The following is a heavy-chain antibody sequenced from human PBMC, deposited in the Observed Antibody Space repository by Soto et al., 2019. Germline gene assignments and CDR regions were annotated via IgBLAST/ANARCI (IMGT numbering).Heavy chain of an antibody. CDR3: AKDLDPLNWNDGHYYYYGMDV. V-gene: IGHV3-9*01. CDR1: GFTFDDYA. CDR2: ISWNSGSI. Sequence: EVQLVESGGGLVQPGRSLRLSCAASGFTFDDYAMHWVRQAPGKGLEWVSGISWNSGSIGYADSVKGRFTISRDNAKXSLPLXXNSLRAEDTALYYCAKDLDPLNWNDGHYYYYGMDVWGQGTTVTVSS. D-gene: IGHD1-1*01. J-gene: IGHJ6*02.